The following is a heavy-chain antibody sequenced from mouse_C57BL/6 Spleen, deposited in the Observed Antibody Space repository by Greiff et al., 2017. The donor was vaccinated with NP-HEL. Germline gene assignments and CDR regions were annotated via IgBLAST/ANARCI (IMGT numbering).Heavy chain of an antibody. CDR2: INPNNGGT. J-gene: IGHJ3*01. V-gene: IGHV1-22*01. Sequence: EVQLQQSGPELVKPGASVKMSCKASGYTFTDYNMHWVKQSHGKSLEWIGYINPNNGGTSYNQKFKGKATLTVNKSSSTAYMELRSLTSEDSAVYYCAREGYYGSSYGAYWGQGTLVTVSA. CDR1: GYTFTDYN. CDR3: AREGYYGSSYGAY. D-gene: IGHD1-1*01.